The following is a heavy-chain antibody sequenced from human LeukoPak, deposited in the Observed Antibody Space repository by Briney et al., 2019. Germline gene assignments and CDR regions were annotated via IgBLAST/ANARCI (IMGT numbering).Heavy chain of an antibody. CDR3: ARVSNTGTYYYADY. J-gene: IGHJ4*02. CDR2: ISGSGGST. D-gene: IGHD1-26*01. CDR1: GFTFSSYA. Sequence: GGSLRLSCAASGFTFSSYAMSWVRQAPGKGLEWVSAISGSGGSTYYADSVKGRFTISRDNSKNTLYLQMGSLRADDMAVYYCARVSNTGTYYYADYWGQGTLVTVSS. V-gene: IGHV3-23*01.